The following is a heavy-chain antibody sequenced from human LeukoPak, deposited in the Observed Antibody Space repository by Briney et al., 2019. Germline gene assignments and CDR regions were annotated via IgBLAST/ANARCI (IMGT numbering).Heavy chain of an antibody. CDR1: GGSFSGYY. D-gene: IGHD2-15*01. Sequence: SETLSLTCAVYGGSFSGYYWSWVRQPPGKGLEWIGEINHSGSTNYNPSLKSRVTMSVDTSKNQFSLKLSSVTAADTAVYYCARGRYCSGGSCYSWFDPWGQGTLVTVSS. V-gene: IGHV4-34*01. J-gene: IGHJ5*02. CDR3: ARGRYCSGGSCYSWFDP. CDR2: INHSGST.